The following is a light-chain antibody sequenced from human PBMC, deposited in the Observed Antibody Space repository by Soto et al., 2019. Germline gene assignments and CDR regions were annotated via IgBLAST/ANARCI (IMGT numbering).Light chain of an antibody. V-gene: IGLV2-8*01. CDR1: SSDVGGYNY. CDR2: EVN. J-gene: IGLJ1*01. Sequence: QSALTQPPSASGSPGQSVTISCTGTSSDVGGYNYVSWYQQHPGKVPKLMVYEVNKRPSGVPDRFSGSKSGNTASLTVSGLQAEDVADSYCTSYAGGNNVFGTGTKLTVL. CDR3: TSYAGGNNV.